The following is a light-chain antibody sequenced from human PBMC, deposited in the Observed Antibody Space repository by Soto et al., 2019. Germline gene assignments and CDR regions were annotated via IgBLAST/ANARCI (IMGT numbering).Light chain of an antibody. V-gene: IGKV2-28*01. CDR3: MQTLQTPYT. Sequence: DIVMTQSPLSLPVTPGEPASISCRSSQSLLYGAGYMYVDWYLQKPGQPPHLLIFLGSNRASVVPDRFSGSVSGTDFTLKISRVETEDVGIYYCMQTLQTPYTFGQGTKLEIK. J-gene: IGKJ2*01. CDR1: QSLLYGAGYMY. CDR2: LGS.